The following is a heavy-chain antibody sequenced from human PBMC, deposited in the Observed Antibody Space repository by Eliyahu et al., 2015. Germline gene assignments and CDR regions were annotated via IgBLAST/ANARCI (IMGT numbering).Heavy chain of an antibody. V-gene: IGHV4-34*01. CDR2: XNHSGST. Sequence: QVQLQQWGAGLLKPSEXLSLTCXVYGGSFSGYYWSWIRQPPGXGLEWIGEXNHSGSTNYNPSLKSRVTISVDTSKNQFSLKLSSVTAADTAVYYCARGLGYCSGGSCYYFDYWGQGTLVTVSS. CDR3: ARGLGYCSGGSCYYFDY. CDR1: GGSFSGYY. J-gene: IGHJ4*02. D-gene: IGHD2-15*01.